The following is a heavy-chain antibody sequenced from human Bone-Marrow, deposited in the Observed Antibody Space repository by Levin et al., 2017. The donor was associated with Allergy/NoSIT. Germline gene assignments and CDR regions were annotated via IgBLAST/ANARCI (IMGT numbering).Heavy chain of an antibody. CDR3: ARDNSRSPDAFDI. CDR2: ISSSSSTI. Sequence: PGGSLRLSCAASGFTFSSYSMNWVRQAPGKGLEWVSYISSSSSTIYYADSVKGRFTISRDNAKNSLYLQMNSLRAEDTAVYYCARDNSRSPDAFDIWGQGTMVTVSS. CDR1: GFTFSSYS. J-gene: IGHJ3*02. D-gene: IGHD4-23*01. V-gene: IGHV3-48*01.